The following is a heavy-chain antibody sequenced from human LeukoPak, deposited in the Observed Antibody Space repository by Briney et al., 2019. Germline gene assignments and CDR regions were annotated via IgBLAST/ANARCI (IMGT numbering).Heavy chain of an antibody. CDR3: AKRSRSGWFPDYYYYYMDV. CDR1: GFTFTNYG. D-gene: IGHD6-19*01. J-gene: IGHJ6*03. CDR2: IRYDGSNK. V-gene: IGHV3-30*02. Sequence: GGSLRLSCAASGFTFTNYGMHWVRLAPGRGLEWVALIRYDGSNKYYADSVKGRFTISRDTSKNTLYLRMNSLKTEDTAVYYCAKRSRSGWFPDYYYYYMDVWGKGTTVTISS.